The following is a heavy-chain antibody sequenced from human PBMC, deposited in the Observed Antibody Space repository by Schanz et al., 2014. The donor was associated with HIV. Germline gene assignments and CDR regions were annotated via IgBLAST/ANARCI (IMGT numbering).Heavy chain of an antibody. J-gene: IGHJ4*02. V-gene: IGHV3-23*01. CDR3: ARWRSDSNFSPPWFDL. CDR1: GFTFSNYA. D-gene: IGHD2-21*01. CDR2: ISGSGGHT. Sequence: EVQLLESGGGLVQPGGSLRLSCEASGFTFSNYAMSWVRQAPGKGLEWVSLISGSGGHTYYADSVKGRFTISRDNSKSTLYLQMHSLRAEDTAVYYCARWRSDSNFSPPWFDLWGQGILVTVSS.